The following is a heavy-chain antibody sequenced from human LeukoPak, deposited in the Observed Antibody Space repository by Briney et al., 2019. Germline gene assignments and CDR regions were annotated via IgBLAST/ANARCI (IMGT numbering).Heavy chain of an antibody. CDR2: IYPGDSDT. Sequence: PGESLKISCKGSEYSFTSYWIGGVGQLPGKGLEWMGIIYPGDSDTRYSPPCQGQVTFSANKSISTAYLQWSSLKASDTAMDCCARHHCSGGSCYVNWFGPWGQGTVVTVSA. CDR3: ARHHCSGGSCYVNWFGP. J-gene: IGHJ5*02. D-gene: IGHD2-15*01. V-gene: IGHV5-51*01. CDR1: EYSFTSYW.